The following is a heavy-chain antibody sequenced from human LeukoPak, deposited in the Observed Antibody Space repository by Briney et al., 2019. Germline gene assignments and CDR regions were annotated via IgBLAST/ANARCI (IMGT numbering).Heavy chain of an antibody. J-gene: IGHJ3*02. Sequence: SETLSLTCTVSGDSISSGAYYWGWIRQHPGRGLEWIVYIYYSGSTYYNPSLKSRVTVSVNKTNKQFSLQLSSVTAADTAVYYCARGGYDFWSGYSNDAFDIWGQGTMVTVSS. CDR2: IYYSGST. V-gene: IGHV4-31*03. D-gene: IGHD3-3*01. CDR1: GDSISSGAYY. CDR3: ARGGYDFWSGYSNDAFDI.